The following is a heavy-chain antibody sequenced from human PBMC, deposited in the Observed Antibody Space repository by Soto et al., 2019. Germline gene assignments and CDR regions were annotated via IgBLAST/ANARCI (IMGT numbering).Heavy chain of an antibody. CDR2: IIPIFGTA. J-gene: IGHJ4*02. CDR1: GGTFSSYS. D-gene: IGHD1-26*01. Sequence: SVKVSCKASGGTFSSYSINWVRQAPGQGLEWMGEIIPIFGTANYAQKFQGRVTITADESTSTAYMELSSLRSEDTAVYYCARDGGRHSGGIGYWGQGTLVTVSS. CDR3: ARDGGRHSGGIGY. V-gene: IGHV1-69*13.